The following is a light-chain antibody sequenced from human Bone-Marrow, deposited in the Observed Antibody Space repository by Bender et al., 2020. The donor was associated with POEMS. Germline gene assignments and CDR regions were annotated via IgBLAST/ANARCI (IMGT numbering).Light chain of an antibody. CDR3: AVWDDSLNGWV. CDR2: SSH. CDR1: SSNIGAHA. J-gene: IGLJ3*02. V-gene: IGLV1-44*01. Sequence: QSVLTQPPSASGTPGQRVTISCSGGSSNIGAHAVNWYQHLSGTAPKLLIYSSHRRPSEVPDRFSGSRSGTSASLAIGGLQSEDEADYYCAVWDDSLNGWVFGGGTKLTVL.